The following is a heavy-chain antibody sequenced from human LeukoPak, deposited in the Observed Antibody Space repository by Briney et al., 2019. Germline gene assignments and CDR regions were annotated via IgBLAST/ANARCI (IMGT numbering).Heavy chain of an antibody. Sequence: GGSLRLSCAASGFTFDDYGMSWVRPAPGEGLEWVSGINWSGGSTGYADSVKGRFTISRDNAKNSLYLQMNSLRAEDTALYYCARGDYYYDTSGPFGGYWGQGTLVTVSS. J-gene: IGHJ4*02. D-gene: IGHD3-22*01. V-gene: IGHV3-20*04. CDR1: GFTFDDYG. CDR2: INWSGGST. CDR3: ARGDYYYDTSGPFGGY.